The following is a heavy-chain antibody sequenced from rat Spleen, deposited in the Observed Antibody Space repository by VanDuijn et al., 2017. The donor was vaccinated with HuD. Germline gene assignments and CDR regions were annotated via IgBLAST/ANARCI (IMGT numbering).Heavy chain of an antibody. Sequence: EVQLVETGGGLVQPGESLKLSCVASGFTFSSYWMYWIRQAPGEGLEWLSSISPDGGSTYYPDSVKGRFTISRDNARSTLYLQMDSLKSEDTATYYCTTRTTIALFAYWGQGTLVTVSS. CDR1: GFTFSSYW. D-gene: IGHD1-2*01. V-gene: IGHV5-58*01. CDR3: TTRTTIALFAY. CDR2: ISPDGGST. J-gene: IGHJ3*01.